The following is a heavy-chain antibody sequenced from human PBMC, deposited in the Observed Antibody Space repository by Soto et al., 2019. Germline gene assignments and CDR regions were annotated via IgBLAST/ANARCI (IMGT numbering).Heavy chain of an antibody. D-gene: IGHD6-13*01. CDR2: IIPYYNTL. CDR1: EGTFNSYA. Sequence: SVKVSCKASEGTFNSYAIAWVRQAPGQGLEWMGGIIPYYNTLNYAQKFQDRVTITADDSTNTVYMELSSPRSDDTAVYFCASGASRWYPYFFDSWAQGTLVTAPQ. V-gene: IGHV1-69*13. J-gene: IGHJ4*02. CDR3: ASGASRWYPYFFDS.